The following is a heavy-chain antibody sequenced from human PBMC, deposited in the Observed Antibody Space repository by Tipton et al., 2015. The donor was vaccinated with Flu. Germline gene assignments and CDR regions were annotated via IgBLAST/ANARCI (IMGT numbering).Heavy chain of an antibody. CDR3: ARVTELLWFGEARGWFDP. CDR2: INHSGST. J-gene: IGHJ5*02. V-gene: IGHV4-34*01. D-gene: IGHD3-10*01. Sequence: TLSLTCAVCGGSFSGYYWSWIRQPPGKGLEWIGEINHSGSTNYNPSLKSRVTISVDTSKNQFSLKLSSVTAADTAVYYCARVTELLWFGEARGWFDPWGQGTLVTVSS. CDR1: GGSFSGYY.